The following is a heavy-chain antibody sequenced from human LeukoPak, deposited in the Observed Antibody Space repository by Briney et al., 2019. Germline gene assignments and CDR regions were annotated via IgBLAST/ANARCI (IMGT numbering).Heavy chain of an antibody. V-gene: IGHV3-30-3*01. CDR3: ARSARPPDY. J-gene: IGHJ4*02. CDR2: ISYDGSNK. D-gene: IGHD6-6*01. Sequence: GGSLRLSCAASGFTFSSYAMHWVRQAPGKGLEWVAVISYDGSNKYYADSVKGRFTISRDNSKNTLYLQMNSLRAEDTAVYYCARSARPPDYWGQGTLVTVSS. CDR1: GFTFSSYA.